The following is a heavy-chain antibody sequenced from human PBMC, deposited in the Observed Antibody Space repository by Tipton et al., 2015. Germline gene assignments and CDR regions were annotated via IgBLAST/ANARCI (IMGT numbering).Heavy chain of an antibody. V-gene: IGHV3-23*01. CDR2: FSDSGGST. D-gene: IGHD3-16*01. J-gene: IGHJ4*02. CDR3: AKLNYVWGKVGGYLDY. Sequence: SLRLSCAASGFTFSSYVMSWVRQAPGKGLEWVSGFSDSGGSTYYADSVKGRFTISRDNSKSTLYLQMNSLRAEDTAIYYCAKLNYVWGKVGGYLDYWGQGTLVTVSS. CDR1: GFTFSSYV.